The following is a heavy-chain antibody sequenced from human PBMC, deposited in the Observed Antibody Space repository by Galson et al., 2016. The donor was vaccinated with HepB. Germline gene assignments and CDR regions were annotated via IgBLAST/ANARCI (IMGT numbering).Heavy chain of an antibody. CDR1: GITFGDYA. J-gene: IGHJ6*02. CDR2: ISWNSVNI. CDR3: AKADRVAAAHDYYRYAMDV. D-gene: IGHD6-13*01. V-gene: IGHV3-9*01. Sequence: SLRLSCAVSGITFGDYAMHWVRQSPGKGLEWVSTISWNSVNIAYADSVKGRFTISRDNAKNSLYLQMNSLRAEDTALYYCAKADRVAAAHDYYRYAMDVWGQGTTVTVSS.